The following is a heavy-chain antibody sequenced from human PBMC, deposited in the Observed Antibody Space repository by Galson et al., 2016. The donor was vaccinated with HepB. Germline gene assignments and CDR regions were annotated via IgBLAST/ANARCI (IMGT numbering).Heavy chain of an antibody. CDR3: ARENYGGYVPVAYFDY. J-gene: IGHJ4*02. CDR1: GYTFTRYG. V-gene: IGHV1-18*01. Sequence: SVKVSCKASGYTFTRYGVTWVRQAPGQGLEWMGWISAYNGHTKYPQKLQGRVTMTTDTSTSTAYMVLKSLRSEDTAVYFCARENYGGYVPVAYFDYWGQGTLVTVSS. D-gene: IGHD5-12*01. CDR2: ISAYNGHT.